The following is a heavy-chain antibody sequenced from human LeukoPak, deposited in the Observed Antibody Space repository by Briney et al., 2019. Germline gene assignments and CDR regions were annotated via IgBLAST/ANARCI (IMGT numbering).Heavy chain of an antibody. CDR2: IFYSGST. CDR3: ARDDVRGSH. V-gene: IGHV4-39*02. J-gene: IGHJ4*02. CDR1: GASISSSSDY. Sequence: PSETLSLTCTVSGASISSSSDYWGWIRQPPGKGLEWIGSIFYSGSTYYNPSLKSRVTISVDTSRNQFSLKLTSVTAADTAVYYCARDDVRGSHWGQGTLVTVSS.